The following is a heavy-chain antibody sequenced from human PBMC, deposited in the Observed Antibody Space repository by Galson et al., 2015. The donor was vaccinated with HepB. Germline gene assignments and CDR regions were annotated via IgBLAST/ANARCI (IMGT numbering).Heavy chain of an antibody. V-gene: IGHV3-73*01. J-gene: IGHJ6*02. CDR1: GFTFSGSA. CDR2: IRNKGNSYAT. Sequence: SLRLSCAASGFTFSGSAVHWVRQASGKGLEWVGRIRNKGNSYATAYAASVKGRFTISRDDSKDTAYLQMNSLKTEDTAVYYCTRPLDVWSQGTTVTVSS. CDR3: TRPLDV.